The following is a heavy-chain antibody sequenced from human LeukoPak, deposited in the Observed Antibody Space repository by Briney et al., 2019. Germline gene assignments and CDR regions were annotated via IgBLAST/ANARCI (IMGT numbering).Heavy chain of an antibody. V-gene: IGHV3-48*03. CDR3: ARGGYCSSTICYVLNAFDI. Sequence: GGALRLSCAASGFTFSSYEMNWVRQAPGKGVEWVSYITTSDRTIYYADSVKGRFTISRDNAKNSLYLQMNSLRAEDTAVYYCARGGYCSSTICYVLNAFDIWGQGTVVTVSS. J-gene: IGHJ3*02. CDR2: ITTSDRTI. D-gene: IGHD2-2*01. CDR1: GFTFSSYE.